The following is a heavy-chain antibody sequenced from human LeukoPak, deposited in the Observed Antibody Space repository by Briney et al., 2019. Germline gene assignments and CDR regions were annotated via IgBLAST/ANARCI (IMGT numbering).Heavy chain of an antibody. CDR1: GYTFTGYY. J-gene: IGHJ6*03. V-gene: IGHV1-2*02. CDR2: INPNSGGT. D-gene: IGHD7-27*01. CDR3: ARGLGYYYYYYMDV. Sequence: GASVKVSCKASGYTFTGYYMHWVRQAPGQGLEWMGWINPNSGGTNYAQKFQGRVTMTRDTSISTAYMELSRLRSDDTAVYYCARGLGYYYYYYMDVWGKGTTVTVSS.